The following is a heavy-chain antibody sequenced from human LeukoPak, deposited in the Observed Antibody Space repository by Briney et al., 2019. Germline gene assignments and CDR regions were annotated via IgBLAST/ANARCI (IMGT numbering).Heavy chain of an antibody. D-gene: IGHD5-18*01. J-gene: IGHJ5*02. CDR3: ASDKRGYSFS. V-gene: IGHV4-30-2*01. CDR2: IYHSGST. Sequence: SETLSLTCTVSGGSISSGGYYWSWIRQPPGKGLEWIGYIYHSGSTYYNPSLKSRVTISVDRSKNQFSLKLSSVTAADTAVYYCASDKRGYSFSWGQGTLVTVSS. CDR1: GGSISSGGYY.